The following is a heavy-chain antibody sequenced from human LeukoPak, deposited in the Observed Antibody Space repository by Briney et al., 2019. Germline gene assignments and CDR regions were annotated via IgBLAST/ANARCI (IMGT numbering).Heavy chain of an antibody. V-gene: IGHV3-74*01. CDR3: VRDSPTGYYTDH. CDR2: ISNDGSST. Sequence: GGSLRLSCAASGFTFSVYWMHWVRQAPGKGLVWVSRISNDGSSTTYADSVKGRFTISRDDAKNTVYLQMNSLRAKDTAVYYCVRDSPTGYYTDHWGQGTLVTVSS. J-gene: IGHJ4*02. CDR1: GFTFSVYW. D-gene: IGHD3/OR15-3a*01.